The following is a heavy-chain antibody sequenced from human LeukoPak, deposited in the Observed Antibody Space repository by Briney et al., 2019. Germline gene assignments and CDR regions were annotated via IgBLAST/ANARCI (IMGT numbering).Heavy chain of an antibody. D-gene: IGHD6-13*01. CDR3: AKVDSSWYFVLDY. J-gene: IGHJ4*02. Sequence: PGGSLRLSCAASGFTFSTYAMHWVRQAPGKGLEWVAVISYDGSNKYYADSVKGRFTISRDNSKNTLYLQMNSLRAEDTAVYYCAKVDSSWYFVLDYWGQGTLVTVSS. CDR2: ISYDGSNK. CDR1: GFTFSTYA. V-gene: IGHV3-30-3*01.